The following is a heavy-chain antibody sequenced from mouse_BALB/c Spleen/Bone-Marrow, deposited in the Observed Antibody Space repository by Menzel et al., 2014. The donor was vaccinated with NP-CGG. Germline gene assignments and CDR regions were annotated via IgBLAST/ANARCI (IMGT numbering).Heavy chain of an antibody. Sequence: YISNGGGSTYYPDTVKGRFTISRDNAKNTLYLQMSSLKSEDTAMYYCTRHELGLFDYWGQGTTLTVSS. CDR3: TRHELGLFDY. V-gene: IGHV5-12-1*01. D-gene: IGHD4-1*01. CDR2: ISNGGGST. J-gene: IGHJ2*01.